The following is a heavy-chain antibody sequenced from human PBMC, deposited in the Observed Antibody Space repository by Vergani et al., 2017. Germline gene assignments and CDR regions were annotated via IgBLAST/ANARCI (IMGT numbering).Heavy chain of an antibody. V-gene: IGHV4-34*01. Sequence: QVQLQQWGAGLLKPSETLSLTCAVYGGSFSGYYWSWIRQPPGKGLEWIGEINHSGSTNYNPSLKSRVTISVDTSKNQFSLKLSSVTAADTAVYYCARERCVVVPAANPWYYYYYMDVWGKGTTVTVSS. CDR1: GGSFSGYY. CDR2: INHSGST. J-gene: IGHJ6*03. D-gene: IGHD2-2*01. CDR3: ARERCVVVPAANPWYYYYYMDV.